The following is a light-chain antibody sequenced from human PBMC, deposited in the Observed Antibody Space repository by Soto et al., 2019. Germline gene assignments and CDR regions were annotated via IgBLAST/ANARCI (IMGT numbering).Light chain of an antibody. CDR2: RAT. V-gene: IGKV1-17*03. CDR1: QDISNF. CDR3: LQHDRYPLT. Sequence: DIQMTQSPSAMSASVGDTVTITCRASQDISNFLAWFQQKPGKVPKCLIYRATSLQSGAPSRLSGSGSGTEFTLTINSLQPEDFATYYCLQHDRYPLTFGQGTKVEIK. J-gene: IGKJ1*01.